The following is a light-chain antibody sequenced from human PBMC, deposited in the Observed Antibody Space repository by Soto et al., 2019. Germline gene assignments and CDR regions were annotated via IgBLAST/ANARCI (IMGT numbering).Light chain of an antibody. CDR3: QQYNNWPSLT. Sequence: EIVMTQSPATLSVSPGERATLSCRASQSVSSNLAWYQQKPGQGPRLLIYGASTRATGIPARFSGSGSGTEFTLTISSLQSEDFAVYYCQQYNNWPSLTFGGGTKVEIK. V-gene: IGKV3-15*01. CDR2: GAS. CDR1: QSVSSN. J-gene: IGKJ4*01.